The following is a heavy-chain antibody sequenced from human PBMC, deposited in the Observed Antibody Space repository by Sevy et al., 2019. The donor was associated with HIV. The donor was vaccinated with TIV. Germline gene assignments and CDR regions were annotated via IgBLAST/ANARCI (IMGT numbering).Heavy chain of an antibody. V-gene: IGHV3-15*01. CDR3: ASRHYYGSGSYPDS. CDR1: GFTFSNAW. J-gene: IGHJ4*02. D-gene: IGHD3-10*01. CDR2: IKSKTDGGTI. Sequence: GGSLRLSCAASGFTFSNAWMSWVRQAPGKGLEWVGRIKSKTDGGTIGYAAPVKGRFSISRDDSKNTLYLQMNSLKIEDTAVYYCASRHYYGSGSYPDSWGQGILVTISS.